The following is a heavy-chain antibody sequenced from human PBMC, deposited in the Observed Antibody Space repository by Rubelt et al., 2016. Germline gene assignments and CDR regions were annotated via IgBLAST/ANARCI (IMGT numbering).Heavy chain of an antibody. Sequence: QLQLQESGPGLVKPSETLSLTCTVSGGSISSSSYYWGWIRQPPGKGLEWIGSITTSGSTYYNPSLQCRVTISVDPSKNQLSLTLSSVTAADTAVYYCARLIYGDYGVYFDLWGRGTLVTVSS. V-gene: IGHV4-39*07. CDR2: ITTSGST. CDR1: GGSISSSSYY. CDR3: ARLIYGDYGVYFDL. J-gene: IGHJ2*01. D-gene: IGHD4-17*01.